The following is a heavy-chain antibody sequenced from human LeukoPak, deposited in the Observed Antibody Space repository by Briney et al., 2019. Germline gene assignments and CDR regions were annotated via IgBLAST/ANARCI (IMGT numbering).Heavy chain of an antibody. CDR1: GGSISSGSYY. Sequence: SQTLSLTCTVSGGSISSGSYYWSWIRQPAGKGLEWIGRIYTSGSTNYNPSLKSRVTISVDTSENQFSLKLSSVTAADTAVYYCARDSSGWGNGFGGLDYWGQGTLVTVSS. D-gene: IGHD6-19*01. J-gene: IGHJ4*02. V-gene: IGHV4-61*02. CDR3: ARDSSGWGNGFGGLDY. CDR2: IYTSGST.